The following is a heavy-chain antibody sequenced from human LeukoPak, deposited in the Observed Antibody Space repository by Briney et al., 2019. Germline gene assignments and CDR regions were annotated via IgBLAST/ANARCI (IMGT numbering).Heavy chain of an antibody. Sequence: PGGSLRLSCAASGFTFDDYGMSWARQAPGKGLEWVSGINWNGDKTGYADSVMGRFTISRDNAKNSLYLQMNSLRAEDTAVYYCARDHRYGGLFDYWGQGTLVTVSS. CDR2: INWNGDKT. J-gene: IGHJ4*02. V-gene: IGHV3-20*04. CDR1: GFTFDDYG. CDR3: ARDHRYGGLFDY. D-gene: IGHD1-1*01.